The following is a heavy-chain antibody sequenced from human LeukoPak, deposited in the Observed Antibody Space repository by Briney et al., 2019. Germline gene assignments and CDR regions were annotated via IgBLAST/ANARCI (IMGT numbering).Heavy chain of an antibody. Sequence: SETLSLTCTVSGGSISSYYWSWIRQPPGKGLEWVGYIYYSGSTNYNPSLKSRVTISVDTSKNQISLKLSSVTAADTAVYYCARGVTYYDFWSGYPTFDYWGQGTLVTVSS. J-gene: IGHJ4*02. V-gene: IGHV4-59*08. CDR1: GGSISSYY. D-gene: IGHD3-3*01. CDR3: ARGVTYYDFWSGYPTFDY. CDR2: IYYSGST.